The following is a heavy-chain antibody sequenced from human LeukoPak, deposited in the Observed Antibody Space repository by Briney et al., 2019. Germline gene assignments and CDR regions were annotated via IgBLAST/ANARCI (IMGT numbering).Heavy chain of an antibody. Sequence: PSETLSLTCTVSGGSTSSSSFYWGWSRQPPGKGLEWIGSTSGSAYYNPSLKSRVTISVDTSNNQFSLKLTSVTAADTAVYYCARDPSSGYYLYFDYWGQGTLVTVSS. J-gene: IGHJ4*02. D-gene: IGHD3-22*01. CDR3: ARDPSSGYYLYFDY. V-gene: IGHV4-39*02. CDR2: TSGSA. CDR1: GGSTSSSSFY.